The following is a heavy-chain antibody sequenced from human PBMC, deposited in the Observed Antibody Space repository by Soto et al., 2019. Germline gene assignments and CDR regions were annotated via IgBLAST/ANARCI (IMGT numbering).Heavy chain of an antibody. J-gene: IGHJ6*02. V-gene: IGHV1-18*01. CDR2: ISAYNGNT. CDR1: GYTFTSYG. D-gene: IGHD1-26*01. Sequence: ASVKVSCKASGYTFTSYGISWVRQAPGQGLQWMGWISAYNGNTNYAQKLQGRVTMTTDTSTSTAYMELRSLRSDDTAVYYCARVGGSYQWGYYYYGMDVWGQGTTVTVSS. CDR3: ARVGGSYQWGYYYYGMDV.